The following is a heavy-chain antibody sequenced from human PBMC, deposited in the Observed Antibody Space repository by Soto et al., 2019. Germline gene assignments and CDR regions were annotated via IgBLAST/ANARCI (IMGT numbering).Heavy chain of an antibody. J-gene: IGHJ4*02. CDR1: GFTFSSYA. Sequence: EVQLLESGGGLVLPGESLRLSCAASGFTFSSYAMTWVRQTPGKGLDWVSSLSSRDSKAYYADSVKGRFTISRDNSKSTLYQPMNSLRGDDTAIYYCARDWVQRDNWNEGHCWGQGTLVTVSS. V-gene: IGHV3-23*01. CDR2: LSSRDSKA. D-gene: IGHD1-20*01. CDR3: ARDWVQRDNWNEGHC.